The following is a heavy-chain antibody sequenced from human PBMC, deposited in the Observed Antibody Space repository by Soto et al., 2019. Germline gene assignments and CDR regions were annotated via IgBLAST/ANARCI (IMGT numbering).Heavy chain of an antibody. V-gene: IGHV3-48*04. CDR2: ISSSGRTI. D-gene: IGHD2-8*01. Sequence: GGSLRLSCEAFGFTFSTYTMNWVRQAPGKGLEWVSYISSSGRTISYADPVKGRFSISRDNAKNSLYLQMNSLRGEDTAVYYCAGASGIMVAHNYIDFWGQGTLVTVSS. CDR1: GFTFSTYT. CDR3: AGASGIMVAHNYIDF. J-gene: IGHJ4*02.